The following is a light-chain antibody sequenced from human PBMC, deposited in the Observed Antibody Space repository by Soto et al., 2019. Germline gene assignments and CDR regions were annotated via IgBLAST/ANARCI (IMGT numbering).Light chain of an antibody. V-gene: IGLV2-14*01. CDR1: SSDVGGYNH. Sequence: QSALTQPASVSGSPGQSITISCTGSSSDVGGYNHVSWYQQHPGKTPKLILYAVTNRPSGVSNRFSGSKSGNTASLTISGLQAEDEADYFCSSYTTSATLVFGVGTKLTVL. J-gene: IGLJ2*01. CDR2: AVT. CDR3: SSYTTSATLV.